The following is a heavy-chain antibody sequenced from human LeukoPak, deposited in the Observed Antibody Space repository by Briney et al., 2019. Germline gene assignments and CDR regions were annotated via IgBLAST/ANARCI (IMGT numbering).Heavy chain of an antibody. CDR2: INHSGST. V-gene: IGHV4-39*07. Sequence: SETLSLTCIVSGVSISSSNYYWSWIRQPPGKGLEWIGEINHSGSTNYNPSLKSRVTISVDTSKNQFSLKLSSVTAADTAVYYCARDGRFPPEVLPRYFDYWGQGTLVTVSS. J-gene: IGHJ4*02. CDR3: ARDGRFPPEVLPRYFDY. D-gene: IGHD1-26*01. CDR1: GVSISSSNYY.